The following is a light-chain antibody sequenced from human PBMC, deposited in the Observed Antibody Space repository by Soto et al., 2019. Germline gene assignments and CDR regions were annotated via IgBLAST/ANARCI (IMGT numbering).Light chain of an antibody. Sequence: DIQMTQSPSSLPASVGDSVTITCRASQAINKYLNWYQHKAGQAPKLLIYGASSLHKGVPARFRGSGAGTFFTLTISSLQPEDFATYYCQQSYTTPGTFGRGTTGEIK. CDR2: GAS. J-gene: IGKJ1*01. CDR3: QQSYTTPGT. V-gene: IGKV1-39*01. CDR1: QAINKY.